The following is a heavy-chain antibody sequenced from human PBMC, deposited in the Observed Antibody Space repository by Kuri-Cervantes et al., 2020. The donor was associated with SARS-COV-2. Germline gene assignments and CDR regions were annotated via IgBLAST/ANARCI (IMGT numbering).Heavy chain of an antibody. Sequence: SETLSLTCTVSGASISSYYWSWLRQPPGKGLEWIGYIHHSGSTDYNPSLKSRVTISVDTSKSQFSLMLSSVTAADTAVYYCARQGCSSTSCYSMDVWGQGTTVTVSS. CDR1: GASISSYY. J-gene: IGHJ6*02. CDR3: ARQGCSSTSCYSMDV. D-gene: IGHD2-2*02. V-gene: IGHV4-59*08. CDR2: IHHSGST.